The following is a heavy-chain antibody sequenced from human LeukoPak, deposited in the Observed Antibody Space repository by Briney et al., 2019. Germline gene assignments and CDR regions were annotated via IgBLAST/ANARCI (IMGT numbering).Heavy chain of an antibody. Sequence: PSETLSLTCVVSGYSISSGYFWGWIRQPPGNGLEWIGSIYHRGTTYYNPSLKSRVTISLDTSKNQFSLNLSSVTAADTAVYYCARRAAAVGTYYMDVWGKGTTVTVSS. CDR1: GYSISSGYF. D-gene: IGHD6-13*01. V-gene: IGHV4-38-2*01. J-gene: IGHJ6*03. CDR2: IYHRGTT. CDR3: ARRAAAVGTYYMDV.